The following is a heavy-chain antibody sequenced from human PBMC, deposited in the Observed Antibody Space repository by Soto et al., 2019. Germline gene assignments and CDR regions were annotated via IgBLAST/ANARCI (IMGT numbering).Heavy chain of an antibody. D-gene: IGHD1-26*01. J-gene: IGHJ3*02. V-gene: IGHV1-3*01. CDR3: AADSGNYHDGFDM. Sequence: ASVKVSCKASGYTFTGYAMHWVRQAPGQRLEWMGWINAGNGNTKYSQKFQGRFTITRDTSASTAYMELSGLRSEDTAFYYCAADSGNYHDGFDMWGQGTMVTVSS. CDR2: INAGNGNT. CDR1: GYTFTGYA.